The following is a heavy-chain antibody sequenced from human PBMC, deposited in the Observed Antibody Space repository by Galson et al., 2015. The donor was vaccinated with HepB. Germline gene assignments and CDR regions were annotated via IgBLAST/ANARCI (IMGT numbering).Heavy chain of an antibody. CDR3: ARGRPTAVKMRVPNWFDP. CDR2: INPNSGGT. J-gene: IGHJ5*02. D-gene: IGHD5-24*01. Sequence: SVTVSCKASGYTFTGYYIHWVRHAPGQGLQWIGWINPNSGGTHYAQNFQGRVTMTRDTSISTAYMELSRLKSNDPAVFYCARGRPTAVKMRVPNWFDPWGQGTLVTVSS. V-gene: IGHV1-2*02. CDR1: GYTFTGYY.